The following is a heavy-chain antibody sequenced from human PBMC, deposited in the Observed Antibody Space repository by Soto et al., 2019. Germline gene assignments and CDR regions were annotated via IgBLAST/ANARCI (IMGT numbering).Heavy chain of an antibody. CDR1: GGSITSVDYS. V-gene: IGHV4-30-4*01. CDR3: GRSLSLEQTWIAYFMGHDSDN. D-gene: IGHD1-1*01. J-gene: IGHJ4*02. Sequence: QVQLQESGPGLVQPSQTLSLTCTVSGGSITSVDYSWTWLRQPPGKGLEWVADIYNNGHTYQASSPNRRLTGSVDTSKSQVTLSLSSVPATDTALYYCGRSLSLEQTWIAYFMGHDSDNWGLGDVLTGSS. CDR2: IYNNGHT.